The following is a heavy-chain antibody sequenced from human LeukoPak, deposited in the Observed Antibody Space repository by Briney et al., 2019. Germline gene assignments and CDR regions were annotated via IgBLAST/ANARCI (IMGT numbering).Heavy chain of an antibody. D-gene: IGHD2-2*01. J-gene: IGHJ4*02. V-gene: IGHV3-74*01. CDR3: VSFYETY. CDR2: INSDGSWT. Sequence: QSGGSLRLSCAASGNYWMHWVRQAPGKGLVWVSHINSDGSWTSYADSVKGRFTISKDNAKNTVYLQMNNLRVEDTAVYYCVSFYETYWGRGTLVTVS. CDR1: GNYW.